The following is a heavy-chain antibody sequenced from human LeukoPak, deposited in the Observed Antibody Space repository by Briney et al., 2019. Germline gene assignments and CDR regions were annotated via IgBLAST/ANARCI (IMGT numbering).Heavy chain of an antibody. CDR2: ISWNSGYI. V-gene: IGHV3-9*01. CDR1: GFTFGDYA. J-gene: IGHJ3*02. D-gene: IGHD2-2*03. CDR3: ARDIFLGYCSSTSCPNAFDI. Sequence: GGSLRLSCAASGFTFGDYAIHWVRQAPGKGLEWVSGISWNSGYIGYADSVKGRFTISRDNAKNSLYLQMNSLRAEDTAVYYCARDIFLGYCSSTSCPNAFDIWGQGTMVTVSS.